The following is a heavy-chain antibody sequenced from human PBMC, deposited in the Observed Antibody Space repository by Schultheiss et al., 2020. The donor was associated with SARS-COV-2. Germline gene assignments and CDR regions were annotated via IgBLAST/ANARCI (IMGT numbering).Heavy chain of an antibody. D-gene: IGHD3-10*01. V-gene: IGHV4-31*03. CDR2: IYYSGST. Sequence: SETLSLTCTVSGGSISSGGHYWSWIRQHPGKGLEWIGYIYYSGSTYYNPSLKSRVTISVDTSKNQFSLKLSSVTAADTAVYYCARDGGVYGWSFEYYYGMDVWGQGTTVTVSS. CDR1: GGSISSGGHY. J-gene: IGHJ6*02. CDR3: ARDGGVYGWSFEYYYGMDV.